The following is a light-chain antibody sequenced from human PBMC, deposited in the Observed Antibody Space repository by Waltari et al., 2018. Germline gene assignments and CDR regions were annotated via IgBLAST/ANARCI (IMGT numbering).Light chain of an antibody. CDR3: QQYDHMPIT. V-gene: IGKV1-33*01. J-gene: IGKJ5*01. CDR2: DAS. Sequence: DTQMTQSPPSLSASVGDRVTITCQASQDNANYLGWYQKKPGKAPKLLIYDASTLATGVPSRFSGRGSGTDFTLIITGLQPEDVATYYCQQYDHMPITFGQGTRAEIE. CDR1: QDNANY.